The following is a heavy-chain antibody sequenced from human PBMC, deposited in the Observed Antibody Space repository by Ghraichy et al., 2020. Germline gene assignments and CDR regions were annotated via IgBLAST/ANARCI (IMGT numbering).Heavy chain of an antibody. CDR3: ARDLGSSWHPNPCDY. CDR1: GYTFTSYA. D-gene: IGHD6-13*01. V-gene: IGHV1-3*01. Sequence: ASVKVSCKASGYTFTSYAMHWVRQAPGQRLEWMGWINAGNGNTKYSQKFQGRVTITRDTSASTAYMELSSLRSEDTAVYYCARDLGSSWHPNPCDYWGQGTLVTVSS. CDR2: INAGNGNT. J-gene: IGHJ4*02.